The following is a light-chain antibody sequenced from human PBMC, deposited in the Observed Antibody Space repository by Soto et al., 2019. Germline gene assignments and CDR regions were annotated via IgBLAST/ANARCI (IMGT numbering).Light chain of an antibody. CDR3: QQYNSYSPT. J-gene: IGKJ1*01. V-gene: IGKV1-5*03. Sequence: DIQMTQSPSTLSASVGDRVTITSRASQSISSWLAWYQQKSGKAPKLLIYKASILESGVPSRFSGSGSGTEFTLTISSLQPDDFATYYCQQYNSYSPTFGQGTKV. CDR1: QSISSW. CDR2: KAS.